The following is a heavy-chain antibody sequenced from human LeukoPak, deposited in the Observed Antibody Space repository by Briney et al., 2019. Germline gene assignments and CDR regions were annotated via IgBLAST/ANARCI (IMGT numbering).Heavy chain of an antibody. CDR2: FIPIFGTA. V-gene: IGHV1-69*13. CDR1: GGTFSSYA. CDR3: ARSPPGLIYMDV. Sequence: SVKVSCKASGGTFSSYAISWVRQAPGQGFEWMGGFIPIFGTANYAQNFQGRVMITADESTSTAYMELSSLRSEDTAVYYCARSPPGLIYMDVWGEGTTVSVSS. J-gene: IGHJ6*03. D-gene: IGHD2-8*01.